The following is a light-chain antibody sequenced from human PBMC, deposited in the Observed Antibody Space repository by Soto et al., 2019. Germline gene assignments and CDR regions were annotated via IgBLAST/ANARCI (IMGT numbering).Light chain of an antibody. V-gene: IGLV2-14*01. CDR1: SSDVGGYSY. CDR2: DVT. J-gene: IGLJ1*01. CDR3: SSYTSSSTPYV. Sequence: QSALTQPASVSGSPGQSITISCTGTSSDVGGYSYVSWYQQHPVKAPKLMIYDVTNRPSGVSDRFSGSKSGNTASLTISGLQAEDEADYYCSSYTSSSTPYVFGTGTKATVL.